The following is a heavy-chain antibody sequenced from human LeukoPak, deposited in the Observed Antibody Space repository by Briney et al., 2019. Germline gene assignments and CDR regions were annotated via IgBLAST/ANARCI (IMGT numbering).Heavy chain of an antibody. J-gene: IGHJ4*02. CDR1: GVTFSNYT. CDR2: ISSSGTTT. CDR3: AKVSAAKSTVVPID. D-gene: IGHD4-23*01. V-gene: IGHV3-23*01. Sequence: PGGTLRLSCAASGVTFSNYTMSWVRQAPGERLERVSGISSSGTTTNYADSVKGRLTIYRENSKNTLYLQMNSLRAEDTAVYHCAKVSAAKSTVVPIDWGQGALVTVSS.